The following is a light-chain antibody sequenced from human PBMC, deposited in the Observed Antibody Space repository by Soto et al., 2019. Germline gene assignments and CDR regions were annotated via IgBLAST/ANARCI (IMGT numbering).Light chain of an antibody. CDR1: QRVNTW. V-gene: IGKV1-5*03. CDR2: KAS. Sequence: GDRVTITCRASQRVNTWLAWYQQKPGEAHKLLMYKASSLQSGVPSRFSGTGSGTEFTLTISSLQPEDLATYDCQQYKAYSARTGGQGTKVEIK. CDR3: QQYKAYSART. J-gene: IGKJ1*01.